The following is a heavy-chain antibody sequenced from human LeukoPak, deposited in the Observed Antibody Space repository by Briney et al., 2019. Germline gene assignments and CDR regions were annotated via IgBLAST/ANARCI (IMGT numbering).Heavy chain of an antibody. J-gene: IGHJ4*02. V-gene: IGHV4-4*02. CDR2: IYHSGST. CDR3: ASRRVLTGEPY. D-gene: IGHD7-27*01. Sequence: SGTLSLTCAVSGASISSHAWWTWVRPPPRKGLEYVGEIYHSGSTIYNPSLSGRVTISVDKSNNQFSLKLTSVTAADTAVYYCASRRVLTGEPYWGQGSLVTVSS. CDR1: GASISSHAW.